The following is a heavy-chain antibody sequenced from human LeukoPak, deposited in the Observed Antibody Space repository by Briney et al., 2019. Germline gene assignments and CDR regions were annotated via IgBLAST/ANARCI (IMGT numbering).Heavy chain of an antibody. CDR3: ARSPRGIAAAGTSGWVDY. CDR2: ISSSSSYI. Sequence: PGGSLRLSCAASGFTFSSYSMNWVRQAPGKGLEWVSSISSSSSYIYYADSVKGRFTISRDNAKNSLYLQMNSLRAEDTAVYYCARSPRGIAAAGTSGWVDYWGQGTLVTASS. D-gene: IGHD6-13*01. J-gene: IGHJ4*02. CDR1: GFTFSSYS. V-gene: IGHV3-21*01.